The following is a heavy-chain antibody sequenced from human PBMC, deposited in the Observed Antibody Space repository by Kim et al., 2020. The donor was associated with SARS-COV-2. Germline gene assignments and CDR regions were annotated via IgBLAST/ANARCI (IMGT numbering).Heavy chain of an antibody. V-gene: IGHV3-23*01. CDR2: ISGTGGAT. D-gene: IGHD3-10*01. Sequence: GGSLRPSCAASGLTFGSYAMIWVRQAPGKGLEWVSIISGTGGATDYADSVKGRFTISRDNSKNTLYLQMNSLRAEDTAVYYCAKGRELYYYGLGSAFD. CDR3: AKGRELYYYGLGSAFD. CDR1: GLTFGSYA. J-gene: IGHJ4*01.